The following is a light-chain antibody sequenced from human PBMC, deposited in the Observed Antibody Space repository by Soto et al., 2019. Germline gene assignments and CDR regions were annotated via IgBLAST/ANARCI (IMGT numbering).Light chain of an antibody. V-gene: IGLV4-69*01. Sequence: QSVLTQSPSASASLGASVKLTCTLSSGHSSYAIAWHQQQPEKGPRYLMKLNSDGSHSKGDGIPDRFSGSSSGAERYLTISSLQSEDEADYYFQTWGTGTHGVFGGGTKLTVL. CDR2: LNSDGSH. CDR3: QTWGTGTHGV. J-gene: IGLJ2*01. CDR1: SGHSSYA.